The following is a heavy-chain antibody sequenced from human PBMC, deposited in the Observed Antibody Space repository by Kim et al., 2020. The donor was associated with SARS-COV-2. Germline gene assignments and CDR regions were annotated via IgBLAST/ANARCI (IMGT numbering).Heavy chain of an antibody. D-gene: IGHD3-10*01. CDR3: ARDPLYGSGTSFYYYSMD. J-gene: IGHJ6*01. Sequence: GSLRLSCSASGFTFSNYAMNWVRQAPGKGLEWVSSISASGTYLYYADSMKGRFTISRDNAKSSLYLQMNSLRAEDTAVYYCARDPLYGSGTSFYYYSMD. V-gene: IGHV3-21*01. CDR1: GFTFSNYA. CDR2: ISASGTYL.